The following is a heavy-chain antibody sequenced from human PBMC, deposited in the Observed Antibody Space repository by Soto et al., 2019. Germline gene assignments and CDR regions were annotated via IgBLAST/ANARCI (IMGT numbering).Heavy chain of an antibody. D-gene: IGHD3-22*01. Sequence: EVQLVESGGGLVQPGGSLRLSCAASGFTFSNYWMSWVRQAPGKGLEWVANIKKDGSDKYYVDFVKGRFTISRDNAKNSLYLQMNSLRAEDTAVYYCASGDHYDTSGYYPYFDCWGQGTLVTVSS. V-gene: IGHV3-7*01. CDR3: ASGDHYDTSGYYPYFDC. CDR1: GFTFSNYW. J-gene: IGHJ4*02. CDR2: IKKDGSDK.